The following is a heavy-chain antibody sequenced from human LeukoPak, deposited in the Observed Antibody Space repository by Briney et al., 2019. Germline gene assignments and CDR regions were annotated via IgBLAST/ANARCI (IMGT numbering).Heavy chain of an antibody. V-gene: IGHV4-39*07. CDR3: ARVHHYDFWSGQNYYYYYYMDV. CDR2: IFSSGRT. J-gene: IGHJ6*03. CDR1: GASISSSTSY. Sequence: SETLSLTCNVSGASISSSTSYWGWIRQPPGKGLEYIGSIFSSGRTYYNPSLKSRVSISVDTSKNQFSLKLTSMTAAGTAVYFCARVHHYDFWSGQNYYYYYYMDVWGKGTTVTVSS. D-gene: IGHD3-3*01.